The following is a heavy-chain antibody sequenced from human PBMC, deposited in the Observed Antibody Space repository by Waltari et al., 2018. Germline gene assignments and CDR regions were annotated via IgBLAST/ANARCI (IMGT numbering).Heavy chain of an antibody. J-gene: IGHJ3*01. CDR1: GFTFSAYT. CDR2: ISTGSSPT. Sequence: EVQLVESGGDLVQPGGSLRPSCSASGFTFSAYTMNWVRQAPGKGLEWVSYISTGSSPTYYADSVKGRFTISRDNAKNSLYLQMSSLRAEDTALYYCVRDHAYAFDFWGQGTMVTVPS. CDR3: VRDHAYAFDF. V-gene: IGHV3-48*01.